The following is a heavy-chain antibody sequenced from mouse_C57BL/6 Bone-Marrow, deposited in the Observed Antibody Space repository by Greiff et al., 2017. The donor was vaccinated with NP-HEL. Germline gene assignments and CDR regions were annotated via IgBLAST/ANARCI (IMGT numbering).Heavy chain of an antibody. Sequence: EVMLVESGGDLVKPGGFLKLSCAASGFTFSSYGMSWVRQTPDKRLEWVATISSGGSYTYYLDSVKGRFTISRDNAKNTLYLQMSSLKSEDTAMYYCARHLGLLAMDYWGQGTSVTVSS. CDR2: ISSGGSYT. CDR1: GFTFSSYG. D-gene: IGHD2-10*01. V-gene: IGHV5-6*01. J-gene: IGHJ4*01. CDR3: ARHLGLLAMDY.